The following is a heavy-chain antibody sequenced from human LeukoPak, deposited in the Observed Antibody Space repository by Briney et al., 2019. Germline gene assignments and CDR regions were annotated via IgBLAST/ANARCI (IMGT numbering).Heavy chain of an antibody. J-gene: IGHJ4*02. CDR2: IKQDGSEK. D-gene: IGHD4-17*01. Sequence: GGSLRLSCAVSGFSFDTYWMTWVRQAPGKGLEWVANIKQDGSEKYYVDSVKGRFTMSRDNAKNSLYLQMSSLRAEDTAVYYCARHPYGVLDYWGQGTLVTVSS. CDR1: GFSFDTYW. V-gene: IGHV3-7*01. CDR3: ARHPYGVLDY.